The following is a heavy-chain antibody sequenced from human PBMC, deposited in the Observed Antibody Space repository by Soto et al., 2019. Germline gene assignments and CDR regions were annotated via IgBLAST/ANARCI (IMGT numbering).Heavy chain of an antibody. V-gene: IGHV3-23*01. CDR3: ANLQGWGRQFDD. J-gene: IGHJ4*02. CDR2: VSDSGEST. Sequence: GSLRLSCAASGLTFSSYVMSWVRQAPGKGLQWVSTVSDSGESTYYADSVKGRFTVSRDNSKNTLYLKMDNLRAEDTALYYCANLQGWGRQFDDWGQGTLVTVSS. CDR1: GLTFSSYV. D-gene: IGHD3-16*01.